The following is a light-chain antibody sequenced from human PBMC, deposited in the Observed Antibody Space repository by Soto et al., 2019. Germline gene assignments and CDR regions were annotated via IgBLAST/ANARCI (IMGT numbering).Light chain of an antibody. J-gene: IGLJ2*01. V-gene: IGLV1-47*02. CDR1: SSNIGSHY. CDR3: AAWDDSLSGQGI. Sequence: QLVLTQPPSASGTPGQRVTISCSGSSSNIGSHYVYWYQLLPGAGPKLLIYNNDQRPSGVPDRFSGSKSGTSASLAISGLRSEDEADYYCAAWDDSLSGQGIFGGGTKLTVL. CDR2: NND.